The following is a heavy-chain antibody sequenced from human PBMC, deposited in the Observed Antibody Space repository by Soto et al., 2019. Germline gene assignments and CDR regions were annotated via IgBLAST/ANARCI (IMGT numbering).Heavy chain of an antibody. CDR3: ARDAVSTIGDFDY. Sequence: ASVKVSCKASGYTFTGYYIHWLRQVPGQGLEWMGWINPNSGATNQAQKFQGRVTMARDTSISTAYMELSRLTSDDTAVYYCARDAVSTIGDFDYWGQGTLVTVSS. CDR1: GYTFTGYY. D-gene: IGHD5-12*01. V-gene: IGHV1-2*02. CDR2: INPNSGAT. J-gene: IGHJ4*02.